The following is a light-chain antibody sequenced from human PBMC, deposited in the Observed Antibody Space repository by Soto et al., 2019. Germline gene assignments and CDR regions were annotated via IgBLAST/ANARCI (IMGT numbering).Light chain of an antibody. J-gene: IGKJ1*01. CDR3: QQRSNWPWT. CDR1: QSVSSS. CDR2: DAS. Sequence: DTVLTQSPATLSLSPGERASLSCRASQSVSSSLAWYQQKPGQAPRLLIYDASNRATGIPARFSGSGSGTDFTLTISSLEPEDSEVYYCQQRSNWPWTFRQGTKVDIK. V-gene: IGKV3-11*01.